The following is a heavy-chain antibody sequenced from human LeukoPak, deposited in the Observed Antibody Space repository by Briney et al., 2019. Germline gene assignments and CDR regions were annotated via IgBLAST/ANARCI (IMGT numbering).Heavy chain of an antibody. Sequence: PGGSLRLSCAASGFTFSSYSMNWVRQAPGKGLEWVSSITSSSSYIHYADSVKGRFTISRDNSKNTLYLQMGSLRAEDMAVYYCARGESYPALSLFDYWGQGTLVTVSS. CDR1: GFTFSSYS. J-gene: IGHJ4*02. D-gene: IGHD1-26*01. CDR2: ITSSSSYI. CDR3: ARGESYPALSLFDY. V-gene: IGHV3-21*01.